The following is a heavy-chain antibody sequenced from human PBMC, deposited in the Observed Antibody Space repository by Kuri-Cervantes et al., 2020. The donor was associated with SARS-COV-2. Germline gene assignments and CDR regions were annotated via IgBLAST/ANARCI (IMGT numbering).Heavy chain of an antibody. J-gene: IGHJ6*02. CDR1: GFTFSSYS. Sequence: GGSLRLSCAASGFTFSSYSMNWVRQAPGKGLEWVSSISSSSGYIYYADSVKGRFTISRDNAKNSLYLQMNSLRAEDTAVYYCARVVTMVRGVIENGMDVWGQGTTVTVSS. CDR3: ARVVTMVRGVIENGMDV. V-gene: IGHV3-21*01. D-gene: IGHD3-10*01. CDR2: ISSSSGYI.